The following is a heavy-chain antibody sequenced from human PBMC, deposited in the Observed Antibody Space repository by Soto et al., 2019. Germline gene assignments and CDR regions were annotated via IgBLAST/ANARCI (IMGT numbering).Heavy chain of an antibody. Sequence: GGSLRLSCAASGFTFSSYAMHWVRQAPGKGLEWVAVISYDGSNKYYADSVKGRFTISRDNSKNTLYLQMNSLRAEDTAVYYCAREGSYLNYYYGMDVWGQGTTVTVSS. CDR1: GFTFSSYA. D-gene: IGHD1-26*01. CDR2: ISYDGSNK. V-gene: IGHV3-30-3*01. CDR3: AREGSYLNYYYGMDV. J-gene: IGHJ6*02.